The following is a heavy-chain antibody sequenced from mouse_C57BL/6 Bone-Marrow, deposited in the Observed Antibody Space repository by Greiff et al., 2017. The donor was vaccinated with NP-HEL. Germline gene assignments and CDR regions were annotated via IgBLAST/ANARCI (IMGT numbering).Heavy chain of an antibody. CDR3: ARNGNQFLYYAMDY. V-gene: IGHV2-9-1*01. D-gene: IGHD2-1*01. CDR1: GFSLTSYA. Sequence: VQVVESGPGLVAPSQSLSITCTVSGFSLTSYAISWVRQPPGKGLEWLGVIWTGGGTNYNSALKSRLSISKDNSKSQVFLKMNSLQTDDTARYYCARNGNQFLYYAMDYWGQGTSVTVSS. J-gene: IGHJ4*01. CDR2: IWTGGGT.